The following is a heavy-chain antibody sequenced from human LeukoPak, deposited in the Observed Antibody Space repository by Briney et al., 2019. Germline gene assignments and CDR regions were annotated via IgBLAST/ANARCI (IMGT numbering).Heavy chain of an antibody. D-gene: IGHD3-10*01. CDR1: RGSITSYS. Sequence: PSETLSLTCNVSRGSITSYSWTWIRQPVGKGLEWIGRIFVDGRTNYNPSLKSRVTLSIDTSKNQFSLNVKSVIAADAAVYYCCYGSGTFFNDAFDSWGQGTMVTVSS. CDR3: CYGSGTFFNDAFDS. V-gene: IGHV4-4*07. CDR2: IFVDGRT. J-gene: IGHJ3*01.